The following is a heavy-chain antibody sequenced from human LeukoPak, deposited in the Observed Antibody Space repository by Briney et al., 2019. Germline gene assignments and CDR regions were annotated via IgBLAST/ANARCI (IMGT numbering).Heavy chain of an antibody. D-gene: IGHD4-17*01. Sequence: ASVKVSCKASGYTFTGYDINWVRQATGQGLEWMGWMNPNSGNTGYAQKFQGRVTMTRDTSTSTAYMELSSLRSEDTAVYYCARAGYGDYGGDGLFDYWGQGTLVTVSS. J-gene: IGHJ4*02. CDR1: GYTFTGYD. CDR2: MNPNSGNT. V-gene: IGHV1-8*01. CDR3: ARAGYGDYGGDGLFDY.